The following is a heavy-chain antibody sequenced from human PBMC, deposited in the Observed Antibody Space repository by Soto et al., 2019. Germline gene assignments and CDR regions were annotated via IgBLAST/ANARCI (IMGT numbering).Heavy chain of an antibody. J-gene: IGHJ5*02. CDR3: VKDLAASGWFDP. CDR1: GFMFSGYA. Sequence: EVQLLESGGGLAQPGESLTLSCAASGFMFSGYAMSWVRQAPGKGLEWVSAVSNSGTSTSYADSVEGRFTISRDNSKNTLYLQMSSLGAEDTALYYCVKDLAASGWFDPWGQGTLVIVSS. V-gene: IGHV3-23*01. D-gene: IGHD2-15*01. CDR2: VSNSGTST.